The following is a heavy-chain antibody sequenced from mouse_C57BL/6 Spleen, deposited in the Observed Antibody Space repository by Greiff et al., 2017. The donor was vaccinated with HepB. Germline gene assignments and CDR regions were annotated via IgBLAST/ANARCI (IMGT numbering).Heavy chain of an antibody. CDR2: IYPGDGDT. CDR1: GYAFSSYW. V-gene: IGHV1-80*01. CDR3: ARNLYYYGSSRYYFDY. Sequence: VQLQQSGAELVKPGASVKISCKASGYAFSSYWMNWVKQRPGKGLEWIGQIYPGDGDTNYNGKFKGKATLTADKSSSTAYMQLSSLTSEDSAVYFCARNLYYYGSSRYYFDYWGQGTTLTVSS. J-gene: IGHJ2*01. D-gene: IGHD1-1*01.